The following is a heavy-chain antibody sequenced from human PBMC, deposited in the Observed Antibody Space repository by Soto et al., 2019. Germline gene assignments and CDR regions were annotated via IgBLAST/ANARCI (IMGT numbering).Heavy chain of an antibody. CDR3: ASHCGGDCYTAYYYYYGMDV. CDR2: IIPIFGTA. J-gene: IGHJ6*02. V-gene: IGHV1-69*13. Sequence: ASVKVSCKASGGTFSSYAISWVRQAPGQGLERMGGIIPIFGTANYAQKFQGRVTITADESTSTAYMELSSLRSEDTAVYYCASHCGGDCYTAYYYYYGMDVWGQGTTVTVSS. D-gene: IGHD2-21*02. CDR1: GGTFSSYA.